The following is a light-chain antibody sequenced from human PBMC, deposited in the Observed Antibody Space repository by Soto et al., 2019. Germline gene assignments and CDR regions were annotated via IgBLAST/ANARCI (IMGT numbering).Light chain of an antibody. CDR3: CSYAGSSTSWV. CDR2: EGS. Sequence: QSVLTQPASVSGSPGQSITISCTGTISDVGSYDLVSWYQQHPGKAPKLMIYEGSKRPSGVSSRFSGSKSGNTASLTISGLQAEDEADYYCCSYAGSSTSWVFGGGTNPTVL. J-gene: IGLJ3*02. CDR1: ISDVGSYDL. V-gene: IGLV2-23*01.